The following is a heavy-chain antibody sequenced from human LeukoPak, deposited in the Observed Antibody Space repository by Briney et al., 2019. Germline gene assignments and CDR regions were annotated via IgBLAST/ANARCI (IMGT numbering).Heavy chain of an antibody. Sequence: ASVKVSCKASGYTSTNYYMHWVRQAPGQGLEWLGLITPSGGSTWYAQKFQGRVTMTRDMSTSTDYMELSSLRSEDTAVYYCARDNSVGDYAWWFDPWGQGTLVTVSS. CDR1: GYTSTNYY. CDR2: ITPSGGST. D-gene: IGHD1-26*01. J-gene: IGHJ5*02. CDR3: ARDNSVGDYAWWFDP. V-gene: IGHV1-46*01.